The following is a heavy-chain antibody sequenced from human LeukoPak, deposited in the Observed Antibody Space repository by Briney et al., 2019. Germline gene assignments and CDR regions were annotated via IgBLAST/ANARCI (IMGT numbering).Heavy chain of an antibody. CDR3: AIPGGSSRDFDY. J-gene: IGHJ4*02. V-gene: IGHV1-24*01. CDR1: GYTLTELS. CDR2: FDPEDGET. Sequence: ASVKVSCKVSGYTLTELSMHWVRQAPGKGLEWMGGFDPEDGETIYAQKFQGRVTMTEDTSTDTAYMEPSSLRSEDTAVYYCAIPGGSSRDFDYWGQGTLVTVSS. D-gene: IGHD6-13*01.